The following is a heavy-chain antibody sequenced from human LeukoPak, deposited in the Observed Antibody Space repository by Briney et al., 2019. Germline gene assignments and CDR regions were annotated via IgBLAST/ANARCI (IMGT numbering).Heavy chain of an antibody. CDR3: ARLGINSGSYFPYYFDY. CDR2: IYYSGST. J-gene: IGHJ4*02. V-gene: IGHV4-30-4*01. Sequence: SETLSLTCTVSGGSISSGDYYWSWIRQPPGKGLEWIGYIYYSGSTYYNQSLKSRVTISVDTSKNQFSLKLSSVTAADTAVYYCARLGINSGSYFPYYFDYWGQGTLVTVSS. CDR1: GGSISSGDYY. D-gene: IGHD3-10*01.